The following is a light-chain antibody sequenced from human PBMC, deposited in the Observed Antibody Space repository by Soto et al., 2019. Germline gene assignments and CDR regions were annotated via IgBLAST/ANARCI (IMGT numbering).Light chain of an antibody. CDR1: QRVTANY. J-gene: IGKJ3*01. Sequence: EIVLTPSPVTLSLSPGERATLSCRASQRVTANYLAWYQQRPGQAPRLLIYDASKRATGIPARFSGSGSGTDFTLTISSLEPEDFAVYYCQQRSKWPLTFGPGTKVDI. CDR3: QQRSKWPLT. V-gene: IGKV3-11*01. CDR2: DAS.